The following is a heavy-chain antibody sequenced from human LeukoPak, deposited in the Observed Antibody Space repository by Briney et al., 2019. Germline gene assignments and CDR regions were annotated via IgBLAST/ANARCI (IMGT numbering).Heavy chain of an antibody. J-gene: IGHJ6*02. CDR1: GFTFSSYS. CDR2: ISSSSSYI. Sequence: GGSLRLSCAASGFTFSSYSMNWVRQAPGKGLDGVSSISSSSSYIYYADSVKGRFTISRDNAKNSLYLQMNSLRAEDTAVYYCAREEVLWFGELYGMDVWGQGTTVTVSS. D-gene: IGHD3-10*01. CDR3: AREEVLWFGELYGMDV. V-gene: IGHV3-21*01.